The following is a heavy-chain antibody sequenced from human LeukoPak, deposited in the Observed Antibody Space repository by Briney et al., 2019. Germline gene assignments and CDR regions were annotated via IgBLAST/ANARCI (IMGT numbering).Heavy chain of an antibody. Sequence: SETLSLTCAVYGGSFSGHYCSWIRQPPGKGLEWIGEINHSGSTNYNPSLKSRVTISVDTSKNQFSLKLSSVTAADTAVYYCARGVVPAAIRRRGGWFDPWGQGTLVTVSS. V-gene: IGHV4-34*01. CDR1: GGSFSGHY. CDR2: INHSGST. J-gene: IGHJ5*02. CDR3: ARGVVPAAIRRRGGWFDP. D-gene: IGHD2-2*01.